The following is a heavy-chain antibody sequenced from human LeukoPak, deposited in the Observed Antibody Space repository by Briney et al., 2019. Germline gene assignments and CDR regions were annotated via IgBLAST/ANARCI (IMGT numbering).Heavy chain of an antibody. Sequence: PSETLSLTCTVSGYSISSGYYWGWIRQPPGKGLEWIGSIYHSGSTYYNPSLKSRVTISVDTSKNQFSLKLSSVTAADTAVYYCATRGEVDYGDYRGPSYYYYYMDVWGKGTTVTVSS. V-gene: IGHV4-38-2*02. CDR2: IYHSGST. CDR3: ATRGEVDYGDYRGPSYYYYYMDV. J-gene: IGHJ6*03. CDR1: GYSISSGYY. D-gene: IGHD4-17*01.